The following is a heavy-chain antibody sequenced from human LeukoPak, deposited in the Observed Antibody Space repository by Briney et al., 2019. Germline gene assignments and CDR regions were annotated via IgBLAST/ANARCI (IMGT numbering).Heavy chain of an antibody. J-gene: IGHJ4*02. CDR2: ITVNNGYT. CDR3: AKVHCISTNCNHIWTYFDY. V-gene: IGHV1-18*01. D-gene: IGHD2-2*01. Sequence: ASVKVSCKASGYTFTSHGFIWLRQAPGQGLEWMGWITVNNGYTKYAQELQGRVTMTTDTSTSTAYMELRSLRSDDTAVYYCAKVHCISTNCNHIWTYFDYWGQGTLVTVSS. CDR1: GYTFTSHG.